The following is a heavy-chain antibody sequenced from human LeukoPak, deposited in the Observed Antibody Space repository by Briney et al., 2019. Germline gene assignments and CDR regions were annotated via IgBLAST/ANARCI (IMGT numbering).Heavy chain of an antibody. D-gene: IGHD2-2*01. J-gene: IGHJ3*02. V-gene: IGHV1-2*02. CDR1: GYTFTGYY. CDR3: AREARDIVVVPAANRSRAFDI. CDR2: INPNSGGT. Sequence: ASVTVSCKASGYTFTGYYMHWVRQAPGQGLEWMGWINPNSGGTNYAQKFQGRVTMTRDTSISTAYMELSRLRSDDTAVYYCAREARDIVVVPAANRSRAFDIWGQGTMVTVSS.